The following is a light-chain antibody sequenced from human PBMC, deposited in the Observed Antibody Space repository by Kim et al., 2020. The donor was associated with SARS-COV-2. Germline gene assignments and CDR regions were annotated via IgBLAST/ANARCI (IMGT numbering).Light chain of an antibody. Sequence: QSVLTQPASVSGSPGQSITISCTGTSSDVGRYNYVSWYQQHPGKAPKLMIYDVTERPSGVSNRFSGSKSGNTASLTISGLQAEDEADYYCSSYTSSDTVIFGGGTQLTVL. CDR2: DVT. J-gene: IGLJ2*01. CDR1: SSDVGRYNY. V-gene: IGLV2-14*01. CDR3: SSYTSSDTVI.